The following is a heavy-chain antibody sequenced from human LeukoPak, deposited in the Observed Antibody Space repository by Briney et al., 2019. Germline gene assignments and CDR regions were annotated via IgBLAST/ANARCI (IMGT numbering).Heavy chain of an antibody. V-gene: IGHV4-59*01. Sequence: SETLSLTCTVSGDSIGGFYWSWIRQPPGKGLEYIGYIYYSGSTNYNPSLQSRVTISVDTSKNQFSLKLSSVTAADTAVYYCARMSFSGNYPDGFDIWGPGKMVTVSS. D-gene: IGHD1-26*01. CDR3: ARMSFSGNYPDGFDI. CDR2: IYYSGST. J-gene: IGHJ3*02. CDR1: GDSIGGFY.